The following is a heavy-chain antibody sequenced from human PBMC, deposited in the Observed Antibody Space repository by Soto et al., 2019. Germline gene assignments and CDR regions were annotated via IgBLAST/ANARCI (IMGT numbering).Heavy chain of an antibody. Sequence: EVQLVESGGALVQPGGSLRISCVGSGFNFRAYWMSWVRQAPGKGLEWVATMNEDGSEIYYVGSVKGRFAISRDNDENSLHPQMSFVSAEDTGVYFCVRDVGFDYVNWGQGTLVTVSS. J-gene: IGHJ4*02. CDR1: GFNFRAYW. CDR3: VRDVGFDYVN. CDR2: MNEDGSEI. V-gene: IGHV3-7*01. D-gene: IGHD3-16*01.